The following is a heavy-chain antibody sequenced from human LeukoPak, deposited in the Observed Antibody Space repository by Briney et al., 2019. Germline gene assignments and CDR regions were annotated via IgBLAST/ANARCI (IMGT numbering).Heavy chain of an antibody. CDR2: IYTSGST. D-gene: IGHD1-26*01. CDR3: ARVGWDRTQAPNYYYGMDV. Sequence: PSETLSLTCTVSGGSISSYYWSWIRQPAGKGLEWIGRIYTSGSTNYNPSLKSRVTMSVDTSKNQFSLKLSPVTAADTAVYYCARVGWDRTQAPNYYYGMDVWGQGTTVTVSS. V-gene: IGHV4-4*07. CDR1: GGSISSYY. J-gene: IGHJ6*02.